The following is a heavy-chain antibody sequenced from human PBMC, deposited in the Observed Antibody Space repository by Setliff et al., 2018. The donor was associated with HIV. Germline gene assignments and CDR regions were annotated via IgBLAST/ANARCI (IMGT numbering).Heavy chain of an antibody. CDR3: VRDGIIRTTRVFDY. Sequence: ASVKVSCKASGYIFLGYDISWVRQAPGQGLEWMGWIDANKGNTNYAEKFQGRVTLTTDTSTNTAYMEVRSLTSDDTAVYYCVRDGIIRTTRVFDYWGQGTLVTVSS. CDR2: IDANKGNT. J-gene: IGHJ4*02. D-gene: IGHD3-16*02. V-gene: IGHV1-18*04. CDR1: GYIFLGYD.